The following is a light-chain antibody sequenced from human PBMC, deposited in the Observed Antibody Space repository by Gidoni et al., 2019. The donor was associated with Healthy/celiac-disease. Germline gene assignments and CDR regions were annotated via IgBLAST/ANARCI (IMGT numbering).Light chain of an antibody. J-gene: IGKJ2*01. CDR1: QSMSSW. Sequence: DIQMTQSPSTLSASVGDRVTITCRASQSMSSWLAWYQQKPGKAPKLLSYKASSLESGVPSRFSGSGSGTEFTLTISSLQPDDFATYYCQQYNSYSYTFGQGTKLEIK. V-gene: IGKV1-5*03. CDR2: KAS. CDR3: QQYNSYSYT.